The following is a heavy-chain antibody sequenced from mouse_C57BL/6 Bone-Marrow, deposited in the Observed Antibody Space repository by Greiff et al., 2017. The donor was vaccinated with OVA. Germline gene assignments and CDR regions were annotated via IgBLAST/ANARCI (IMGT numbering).Heavy chain of an antibody. J-gene: IGHJ1*03. CDR2: IHPNSGST. CDR3: ARLAGTDWYFDV. V-gene: IGHV1-64*01. CDR1: GYTFTSYW. Sequence: QVQLKQPGAELVKPGASVKLSCKASGYTFTSYWMHWVKQRPGQGLEWIGMIHPNSGSTNYNEKFKSKAKLTVDKSSSTAYMQLSSLTSEDSAVYYGARLAGTDWYFDVWGTGTTVTVSS. D-gene: IGHD4-1*01.